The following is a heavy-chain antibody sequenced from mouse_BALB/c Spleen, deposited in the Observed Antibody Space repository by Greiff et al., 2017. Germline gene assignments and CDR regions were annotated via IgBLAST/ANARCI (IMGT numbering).Heavy chain of an antibody. Sequence: DVQLVESGGGLVQPGGSRKLSCAASGFTFSSFGMHWVRQAPEKGLEWVAYISSGSSTIYYADTVKGRFTISRDNPKNTLFLQMTSLRSEDTAMYYCARNWDYWYFDVWGAGTTVTVSS. V-gene: IGHV5-17*02. D-gene: IGHD4-1*01. CDR3: ARNWDYWYFDV. CDR1: GFTFSSFG. CDR2: ISSGSSTI. J-gene: IGHJ1*01.